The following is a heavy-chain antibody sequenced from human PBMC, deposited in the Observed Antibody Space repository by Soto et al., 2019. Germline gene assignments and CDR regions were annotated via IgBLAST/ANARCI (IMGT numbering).Heavy chain of an antibody. CDR2: IHHSGAT. Sequence: QVQLQESGPGLVQPSGTLSLTCAVSGDSITVDEWWSSVPQPPGKGLDWIGEIHHSGATKYNPSLTRRVTISIDKSKKQFSLKLNSLTAADPAMFYCATQGFYRMGVWGRGTTVTVSS. CDR1: GDSITVDEW. CDR3: ATQGFYRMGV. V-gene: IGHV4-4*02. J-gene: IGHJ6*02.